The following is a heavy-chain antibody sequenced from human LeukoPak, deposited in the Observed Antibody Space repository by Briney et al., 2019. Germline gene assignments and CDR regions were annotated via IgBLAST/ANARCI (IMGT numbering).Heavy chain of an antibody. Sequence: SETLSLTCAVYGGSFSGYYWSWIRQPPGKGLEWIGEINHSGSTNYNPSLKSRVTISVDTSKNQFSLKLSSVTAADTAVYYCARDDPTPVTTGYFDYWGQGTLVTVSS. CDR1: GGSFSGYY. J-gene: IGHJ4*02. CDR2: INHSGST. V-gene: IGHV4-34*01. CDR3: ARDDPTPVTTGYFDY. D-gene: IGHD4-17*01.